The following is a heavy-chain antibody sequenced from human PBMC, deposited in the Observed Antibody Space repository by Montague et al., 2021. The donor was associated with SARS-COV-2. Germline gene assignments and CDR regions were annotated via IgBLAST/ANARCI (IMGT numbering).Heavy chain of an antibody. D-gene: IGHD1-1*01. CDR3: TSGREGNYNVMDV. V-gene: IGHV6-1*01. CDR1: GDSVSSNSAT. CDR2: TYYRSKWYN. Sequence: CAISGDSVSSNSATRNWVRQSPSRGLEWLGRTYYRSKWYNDYAVSVRGRVTINPDTSKNPFSLQLNSVTPEDTAIYYCTSGREGNYNVMDVWGQGTTVTVSS. J-gene: IGHJ6*02.